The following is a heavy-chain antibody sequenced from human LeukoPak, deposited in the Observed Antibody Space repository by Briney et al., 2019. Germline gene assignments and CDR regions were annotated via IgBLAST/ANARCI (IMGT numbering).Heavy chain of an antibody. CDR2: ISSSSSYI. J-gene: IGHJ6*03. D-gene: IGHD6-13*01. Sequence: GGSLRLSCAASGFTFSSYWMSWVRQAPGKGLEWVSSISSSSSYIYYADSVKGRFTISRDNAKNSLYLQMNSLRAEDTAVYYCAKAAAAGKRGYYYYMDVWGKGTTVTISS. CDR3: AKAAAAGKRGYYYYMDV. V-gene: IGHV3-21*04. CDR1: GFTFSSYW.